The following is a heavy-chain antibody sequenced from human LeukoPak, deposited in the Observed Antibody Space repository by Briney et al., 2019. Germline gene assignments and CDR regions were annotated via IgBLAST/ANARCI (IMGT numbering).Heavy chain of an antibody. Sequence: ASVKVSCKASGYTFTSYYMHWVRQAPGQGLEWMGIINPSGGSTSYAQKFQGRVTMTRDTSTSTVYMELSSLRSEDTAVYYCARGVPAAMYGDASDIWGQGTMVTVSS. CDR1: GYTFTSYY. J-gene: IGHJ3*02. CDR2: INPSGGST. V-gene: IGHV1-46*01. CDR3: ARGVPAAMYGDASDI. D-gene: IGHD2-2*01.